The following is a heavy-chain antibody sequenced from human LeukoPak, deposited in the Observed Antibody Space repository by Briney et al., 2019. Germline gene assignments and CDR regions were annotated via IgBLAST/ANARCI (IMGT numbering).Heavy chain of an antibody. J-gene: IGHJ4*02. CDR3: AREGKQWLVPNYYFDY. D-gene: IGHD6-19*01. CDR1: GGTFDDYA. Sequence: GGSLRLFCAASGGTFDDYAMHWVRQAPGKGLEWVSLSSWDGGSTYYADSVKGRFTISRDNSKNSLYLQMNSLRAEDTALYYCAREGKQWLVPNYYFDYWGQGTLVTVSS. V-gene: IGHV3-43D*03. CDR2: SSWDGGST.